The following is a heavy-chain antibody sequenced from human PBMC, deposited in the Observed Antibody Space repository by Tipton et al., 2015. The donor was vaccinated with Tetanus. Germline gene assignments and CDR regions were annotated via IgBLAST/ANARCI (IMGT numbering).Heavy chain of an antibody. J-gene: IGHJ6*04. Sequence: SLRLSCTASGFTFKSYTLNWVRQAPGNGLEWVAAISGSRLTPYYADSVKGRFTISRDNSKNTLSLQLNSLRADGTAIYYCAKEALGVLNLWGNGTTVIVSS. CDR3: AKEALGVLNL. V-gene: IGHV3-23*01. CDR1: GFTFKSYT. CDR2: ISGSRLTP. D-gene: IGHD1-14*01.